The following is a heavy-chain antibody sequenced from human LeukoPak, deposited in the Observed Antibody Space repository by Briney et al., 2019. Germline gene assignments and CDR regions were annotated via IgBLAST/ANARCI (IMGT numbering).Heavy chain of an antibody. CDR3: ARVYSSSWCFDY. Sequence: PSETLSLTCTVSGGSISSSSYYWGWIRQPAGKGLEWIGRIYTSGSTNYNPSLKSRVTMSVDTSKNQFSLKLSSVTAADTAVYYCARVYSSSWCFDYWGQGTLVTVSS. J-gene: IGHJ4*02. D-gene: IGHD6-13*01. CDR1: GGSISSSSYY. CDR2: IYTSGST. V-gene: IGHV4-61*02.